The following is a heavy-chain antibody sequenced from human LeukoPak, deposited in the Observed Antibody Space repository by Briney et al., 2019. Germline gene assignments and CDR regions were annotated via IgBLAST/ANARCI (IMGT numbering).Heavy chain of an antibody. J-gene: IGHJ4*02. V-gene: IGHV1-46*01. CDR3: ASSYYGSGSRPSNFDF. CDR2: INPSGTST. D-gene: IGHD3-10*01. CDR1: GYTFTSYY. Sequence: ASVKVSCKASGYTFTSYYMHWVRQAPGQGLEWMGIINPSGTSTTYPQQFQGRVSMTRDRCTSTLYMVLSTLRSEDTAVYYCASSYYGSGSRPSNFDFWGQGTLVTVSS.